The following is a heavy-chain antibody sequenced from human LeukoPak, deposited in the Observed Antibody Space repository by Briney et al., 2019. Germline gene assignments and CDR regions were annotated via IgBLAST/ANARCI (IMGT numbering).Heavy chain of an antibody. Sequence: AGGSLRLSCAASGFTFSSYGMHWVRQAPGKGLEWVAVISYDGSNKYYADSVKGRFTISRDNSKNTLYLQMNSLRAEDTAVYYCSKLPAEEYYDFWGGYQVWFAPWHQGTLVTVFS. J-gene: IGHJ5*02. V-gene: IGHV3-30*18. CDR3: SKLPAEEYYDFWGGYQVWFAP. D-gene: IGHD3-3*01. CDR2: ISYDGSNK. CDR1: GFTFSSYG.